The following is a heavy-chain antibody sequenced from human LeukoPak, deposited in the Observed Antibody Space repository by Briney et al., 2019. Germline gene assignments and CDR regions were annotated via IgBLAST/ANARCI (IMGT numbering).Heavy chain of an antibody. CDR1: GFTFSSYW. D-gene: IGHD5-12*01. CDR2: IKQDGSEK. CDR3: ASELYSGYDLGWFDP. Sequence: GGSLRLSCAASGFTFSSYWMSWVRQAPGKGLEWVANIKQDGSEKYYVDSVKGRFTISRDNAKSSLYLQMNSLRAEDTAVYYCASELYSGYDLGWFDPWGQGTLVTVSS. V-gene: IGHV3-7*01. J-gene: IGHJ5*02.